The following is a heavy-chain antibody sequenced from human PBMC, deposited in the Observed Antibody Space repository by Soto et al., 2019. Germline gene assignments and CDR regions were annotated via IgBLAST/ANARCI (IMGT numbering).Heavy chain of an antibody. Sequence: EVQLLESGGGLVQPGGSLRLSCAASGFTFSSYAMSWVRQAPGKVLEWVSAISGSGGSTYYADSVKGRFTISRDNSKNTLYLQMNSLRAEDTAVYYFAKVVGVREMNREYWGQGTLVTVSS. V-gene: IGHV3-23*01. CDR3: AKVVGVREMNREY. CDR2: ISGSGGST. CDR1: GFTFSSYA. D-gene: IGHD3-10*01. J-gene: IGHJ4*02.